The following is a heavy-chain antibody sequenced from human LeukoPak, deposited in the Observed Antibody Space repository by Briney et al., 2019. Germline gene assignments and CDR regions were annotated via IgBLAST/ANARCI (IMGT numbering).Heavy chain of an antibody. CDR3: ARMYCSGGSCYFDY. CDR1: GGSISSTIYY. D-gene: IGHD2-15*01. J-gene: IGHJ4*02. CDR2: IYYSGST. Sequence: PSETLSLTCTVSGGSISSTIYYWGWIRQPPGKGLEWIGSIYYSGSTYYNPSLKSRVTISVDTSKNQFSLKLSSVTAADTAVYYCARMYCSGGSCYFDYWGQGTLVTVSS. V-gene: IGHV4-39*01.